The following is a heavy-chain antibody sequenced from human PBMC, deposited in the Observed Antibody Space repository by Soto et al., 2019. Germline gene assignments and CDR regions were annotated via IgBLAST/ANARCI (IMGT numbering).Heavy chain of an antibody. Sequence: GGSLRLSCVGSEFIFSTYAMSWVRQAPGKGLEWVSAISASGGSTYYADSVKGRFAVSRDNSKSTLYLQMNSLRDEDTAVYYCAKGPTGEMATVFQAFNIWGQGTMVTVSS. D-gene: IGHD4-4*01. CDR2: ISASGGST. CDR1: EFIFSTYA. J-gene: IGHJ3*02. V-gene: IGHV3-23*01. CDR3: AKGPTGEMATVFQAFNI.